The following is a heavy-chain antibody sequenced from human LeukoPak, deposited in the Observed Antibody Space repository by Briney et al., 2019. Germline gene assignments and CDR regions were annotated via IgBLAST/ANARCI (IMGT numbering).Heavy chain of an antibody. Sequence: SVKVSCKASGGTFSSHAINWVRQAPGQGLEWMGRIIPIFGIVNYAQKFQGRVTITADKSTSTAYMELSSLRSEDTAVYYCARDRDYCSSSSCYKFFDYWGQGALVTVSS. CDR1: GGTFSSHA. J-gene: IGHJ4*02. CDR3: ARDRDYCSSSSCYKFFDY. D-gene: IGHD2-2*02. V-gene: IGHV1-69*04. CDR2: IIPIFGIV.